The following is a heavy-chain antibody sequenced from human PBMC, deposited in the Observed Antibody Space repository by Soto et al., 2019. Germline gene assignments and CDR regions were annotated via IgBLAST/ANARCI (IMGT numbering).Heavy chain of an antibody. CDR2: IHHSGNA. D-gene: IGHD4-4*01. Sequence: SETLSLTCAVSGGYISSSNWWGWARQPPGKGLEWIGEIHHSGNANYNPSLKSRVTISVDKSKNQFSLNLNSVTAADTAVYYCARDQAVTYWGQGILVTVSS. CDR3: ARDQAVTY. V-gene: IGHV4-4*02. CDR1: GGYISSSNW. J-gene: IGHJ4*02.